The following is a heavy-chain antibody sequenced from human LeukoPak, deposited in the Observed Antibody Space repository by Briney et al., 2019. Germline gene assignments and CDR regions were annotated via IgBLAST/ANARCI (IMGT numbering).Heavy chain of an antibody. V-gene: IGHV4-59*11. CDR3: ARGHPGYSLS. CDR2: VFYSGST. Sequence: SETLSLTCIVSDTIRSHYWNWIRQPPGKGLEWIGYVFYSGSTNYNPSLKSRVTISLDPSRNQFSLRLSSVTAADTAVYYCARGHPGYSLSWGQGTLVTVSS. J-gene: IGHJ5*02. CDR1: DTIRSHY. D-gene: IGHD6-13*01.